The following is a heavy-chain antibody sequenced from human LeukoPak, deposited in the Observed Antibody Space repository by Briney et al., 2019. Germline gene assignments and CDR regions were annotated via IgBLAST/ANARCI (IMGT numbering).Heavy chain of an antibody. J-gene: IGHJ4*02. Sequence: GGSLRLSCAASGFTFSSYSMNRVRQAPGKGLEWVSSISSSSSYIYYADSVKGRFTISRDNAKNLLYLQMNSLRAEDTAVYYCARDSISAMGRPFDYWGQGTLVTVSS. CDR2: ISSSSSYI. D-gene: IGHD5-18*01. V-gene: IGHV3-21*01. CDR3: ARDSISAMGRPFDY. CDR1: GFTFSSYS.